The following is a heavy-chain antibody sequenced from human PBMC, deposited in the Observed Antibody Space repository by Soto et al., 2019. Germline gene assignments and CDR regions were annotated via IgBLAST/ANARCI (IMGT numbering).Heavy chain of an antibody. J-gene: IGHJ6*02. CDR3: ARGIGDSSPRASPGYYYGMDV. Sequence: GGSLRLSCAASGFTFSSYSMNWVRQAPGKGLEWVSSISSSSSYIYYADSVKGRFTISRDNAKNSLYLQMNSLRAEDTAVYYCARGIGDSSPRASPGYYYGMDVWGQGTTVTVSS. CDR2: ISSSSSYI. D-gene: IGHD3-22*01. CDR1: GFTFSSYS. V-gene: IGHV3-21*01.